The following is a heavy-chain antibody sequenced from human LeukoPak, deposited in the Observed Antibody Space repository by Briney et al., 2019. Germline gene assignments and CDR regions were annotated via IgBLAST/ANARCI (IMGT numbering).Heavy chain of an antibody. V-gene: IGHV3-30-3*01. Sequence: PGGSLRLSCAASGFTFSSYAMHWVRQAPGKGLEWVAVISYDGSNKYYADSVKGRFTISRDNSKNTLYLQMNSLRAEDTAVYYCAKDKRYGAMVIDYWGQGTLVTVSS. J-gene: IGHJ4*02. CDR3: AKDKRYGAMVIDY. CDR2: ISYDGSNK. CDR1: GFTFSSYA. D-gene: IGHD5-18*01.